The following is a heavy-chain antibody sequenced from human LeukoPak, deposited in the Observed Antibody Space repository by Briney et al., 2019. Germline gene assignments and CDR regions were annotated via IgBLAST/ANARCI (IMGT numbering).Heavy chain of an antibody. D-gene: IGHD2-2*01. J-gene: IGHJ4*02. Sequence: GGSLRLSCAASGFTFSSYSMNWVRQATGKGLELVSSISSSSSYIYYAASVKGRFTISRDNAKNSLYLQMISLRAEDTAVYYCARVCSSTSCYGNYWGQGTLVTVSS. CDR2: ISSSSSYI. V-gene: IGHV3-21*01. CDR3: ARVCSSTSCYGNY. CDR1: GFTFSSYS.